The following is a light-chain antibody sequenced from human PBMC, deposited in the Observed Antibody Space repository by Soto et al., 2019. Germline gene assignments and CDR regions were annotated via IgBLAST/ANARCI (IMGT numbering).Light chain of an antibody. CDR3: QQYDNLPLT. V-gene: IGKV1-33*01. CDR2: DAS. J-gene: IGKJ4*01. Sequence: DIQMTQSPSSLSASGGDRVTITCQASQDISNYLNWYQQKPGKAPKLLIYDASNLETGVPSRFSGSGSGTDFTFNISSRPPEDIDPYHCQQYDNLPLTFGGGTKVELK. CDR1: QDISNY.